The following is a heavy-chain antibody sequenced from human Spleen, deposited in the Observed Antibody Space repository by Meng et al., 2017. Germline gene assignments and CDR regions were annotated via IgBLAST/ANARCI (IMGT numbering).Heavy chain of an antibody. D-gene: IGHD3-22*01. CDR1: GFTFSSYA. V-gene: IGHV3-23*01. CDR3: ARPSGYEYDSSGYDS. Sequence: GESLKISCAASGFTFSSYALSWVRQVPGKGLEWVSSISASGGSTYYADSVKGRFTFSRDNSKNTLYLQMNSLRAEDTAVYYCARPSGYEYDSSGYDSWGQGTLVTVSS. CDR2: ISASGGST. J-gene: IGHJ4*02.